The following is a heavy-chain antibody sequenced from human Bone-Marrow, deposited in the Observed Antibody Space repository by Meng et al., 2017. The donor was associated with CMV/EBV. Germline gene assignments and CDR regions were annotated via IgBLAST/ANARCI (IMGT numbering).Heavy chain of an antibody. Sequence: GGSLRLSCAVSGFTFSSYSMNWVRQAPGKGLEWVAFIRYDGSNKYYADSVKGRFTISRDNSKNTLYLQMNSLRAEDTAVYYCAKDMGPIVGGTGGPSVWGQGTLVTFSS. D-gene: IGHD1-26*01. CDR3: AKDMGPIVGGTGGPSV. CDR1: GFTFSSYS. J-gene: IGHJ4*02. V-gene: IGHV3-30*02. CDR2: IRYDGSNK.